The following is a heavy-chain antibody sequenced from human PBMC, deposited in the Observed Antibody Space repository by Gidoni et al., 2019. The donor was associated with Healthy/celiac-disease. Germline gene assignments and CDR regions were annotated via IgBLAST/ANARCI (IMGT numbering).Heavy chain of an antibody. D-gene: IGHD3-10*01. CDR1: AGSISSYY. Sequence: QVQLQESGPGLVKPSETLSLTCTVSAGSISSYYWSWFRQPAGKGLEWIGRIYTSGSTNYNPSLKSRVTMSVDTSKNQFSLKLSSVTAADTAVYYCARGEGPGRITISAFDIWGQGTMVTVSS. CDR2: IYTSGST. CDR3: ARGEGPGRITISAFDI. J-gene: IGHJ3*02. V-gene: IGHV4-4*07.